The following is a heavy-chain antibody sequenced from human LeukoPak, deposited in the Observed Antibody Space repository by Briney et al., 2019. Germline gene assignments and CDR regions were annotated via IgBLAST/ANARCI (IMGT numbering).Heavy chain of an antibody. J-gene: IGHJ4*02. CDR3: ARGMGDILTGSLYFYYFDY. D-gene: IGHD3-9*01. Sequence: PGRSLRLSCAASGFTFSSYWMHWVRQAPGKGLVWVSRINSDGSSTSYADSVKGRFTISRDNAKNRLYLEMNSLRAEGTAVYYCARGMGDILTGSLYFYYFDYWGQGTLVTVSS. CDR2: INSDGSST. CDR1: GFTFSSYW. V-gene: IGHV3-74*01.